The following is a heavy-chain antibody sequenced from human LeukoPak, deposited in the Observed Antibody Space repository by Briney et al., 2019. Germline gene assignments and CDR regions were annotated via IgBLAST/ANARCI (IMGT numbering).Heavy chain of an antibody. V-gene: IGHV5-51*01. D-gene: IGHD3-10*01. J-gene: IGHJ3*02. Sequence: GESLKISCKGSGYSFTTHWIAWVRQMPGKGLEWMGIIYPTDSYTKYSPSFQGQVTISADKSISTAYLQWSSLKASDTAMYYCARRYYGSGSYYRNDAFDIWGQGTMVTVSS. CDR3: ARRYYGSGSYYRNDAFDI. CDR2: IYPTDSYT. CDR1: GYSFTTHW.